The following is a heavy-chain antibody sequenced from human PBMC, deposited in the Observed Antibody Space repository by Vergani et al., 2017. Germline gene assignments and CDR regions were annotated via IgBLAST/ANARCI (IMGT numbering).Heavy chain of an antibody. J-gene: IGHJ1*01. CDR2: ISSSSSYR. D-gene: IGHD2-2*01. V-gene: IGHV3-21*01. CDR1: GFTFGSYS. CDR3: ASGVPGYQLATQYVQH. Sequence: EVQLVESGGGLVKPGGSLRLSCVASGFTFGSYSMNWVRQAPGKGLEWVSFISSSSSYRYYADSVKGRFTISRDNGEYSLLLQMNSLRPEDTAVYYCASGVPGYQLATQYVQHWGQGTLVTVSS.